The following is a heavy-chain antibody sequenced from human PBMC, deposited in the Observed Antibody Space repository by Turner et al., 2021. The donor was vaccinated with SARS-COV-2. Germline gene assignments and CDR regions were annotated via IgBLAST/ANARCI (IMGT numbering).Heavy chain of an antibody. CDR3: ARGLAAGTSWFDP. V-gene: IGHV1-2*02. CDR2: INPNGAT. CDR1: GYTFTDYI. Sequence: QVQLVQSGAEVKKPGASVQVSCMASGYTFTDYIIHWVRQAPGQGLEWMGWINPNGATSYAQRFQGRFIMTRDTSISTAYMDLSRLISDDTALYYCARGLAAGTSWFDPWGQGTLVTVSS. J-gene: IGHJ5*02. D-gene: IGHD6-25*01.